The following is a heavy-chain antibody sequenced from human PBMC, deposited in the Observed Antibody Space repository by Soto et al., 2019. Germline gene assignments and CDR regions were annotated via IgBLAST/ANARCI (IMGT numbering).Heavy chain of an antibody. D-gene: IGHD2-21*01. CDR1: GGSISSSSYY. J-gene: IGHJ6*02. Sequence: SETLSLTCTVSGGSISSSSYYWGWIRQPPGKGLEWIGSIYYSGSTYYNPSLKSRVTISVDTSKNQFSLKLSSVTAADTAVYYWSGEGVRGRDVGAQGTTVTVSS. V-gene: IGHV4-39*01. CDR2: IYYSGST. CDR3: SGEGVRGRDV.